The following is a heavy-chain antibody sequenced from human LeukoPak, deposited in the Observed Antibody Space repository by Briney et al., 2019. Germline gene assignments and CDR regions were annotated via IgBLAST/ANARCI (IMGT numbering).Heavy chain of an antibody. Sequence: PGGSLRLSCVGSGFTSIAYALTWARQAPGKGLEWVSGISGGGVTTYYADSVKGRFTISRDNSKTTLYLQMNILRADDTAIYYCARNQQLGGHSYYYYGMDVWGQGTTVTVSS. D-gene: IGHD3-16*01. CDR3: ARNQQLGGHSYYYYGMDV. CDR2: ISGGGVTT. CDR1: GFTSIAYA. V-gene: IGHV3-23*01. J-gene: IGHJ6*02.